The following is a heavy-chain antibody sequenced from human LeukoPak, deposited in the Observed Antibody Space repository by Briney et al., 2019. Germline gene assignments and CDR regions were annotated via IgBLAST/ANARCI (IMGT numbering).Heavy chain of an antibody. J-gene: IGHJ4*02. CDR2: ISGGGETT. Sequence: PGGSLRLSCVASGFTFNNYAMNWVRQAPGKGLEWVPSISGGGETTYYADSAKGRFTISRDNSQNTLYLQMNSLRAEDTAVYYCARDYADYVGYFFFDYWGQGTLVTVSS. D-gene: IGHD4-17*01. CDR3: ARDYADYVGYFFFDY. V-gene: IGHV3-23*01. CDR1: GFTFNNYA.